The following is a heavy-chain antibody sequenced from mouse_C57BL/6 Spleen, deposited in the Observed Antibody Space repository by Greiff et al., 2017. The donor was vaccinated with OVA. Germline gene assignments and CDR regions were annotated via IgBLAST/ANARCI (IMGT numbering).Heavy chain of an antibody. CDR1: GYSITSGYD. CDR2: ISYSGST. V-gene: IGHV3-1*01. D-gene: IGHD2-5*01. J-gene: IGHJ1*03. CDR3: ARGYSNYEDWYFDV. Sequence: DVMLVESGPGMVKPSQSLSLTCTVTGYSITSGYDWHWIRHFPGNKLEWMGYISYSGSTNYNPSLKSRISITHDTSKNHFFLTLNSVTTEDTATYYCARGYSNYEDWYFDVWGTGTTVTVSS.